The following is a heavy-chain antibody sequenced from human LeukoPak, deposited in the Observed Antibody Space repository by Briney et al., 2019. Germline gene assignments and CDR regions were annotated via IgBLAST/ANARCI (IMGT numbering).Heavy chain of an antibody. V-gene: IGHV4-39*01. CDR2: VSNSGDT. Sequence: SETLSLTCTVSGGSISSSSFYWGWIGQPPWKGLERIGSVSNSGDTYYNASLKSRVTISVDTSKNQFSLKLRTVTAADTAVYYCARKEVRCSSSSSYPNVFDSWGQGTVVTVSS. CDR3: ARKEVRCSSSSSYPNVFDS. D-gene: IGHD2-2*01. J-gene: IGHJ4*02. CDR1: GGSISSSSFY.